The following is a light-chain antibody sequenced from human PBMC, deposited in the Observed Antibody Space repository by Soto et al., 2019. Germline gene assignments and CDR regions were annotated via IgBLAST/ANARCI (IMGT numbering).Light chain of an antibody. CDR3: QQVNVYPST. CDR2: KAS. CDR1: QDINKW. V-gene: IGKV1-5*03. J-gene: IGKJ4*01. Sequence: DIPLTQSPSTLPASVRDRVTITCLASQDINKWLAWYQQKPGTAPKRLISKASILESGVPSRFSGSGSGTDFTLTISSLQPEDFATYYCQQVNVYPSTFGGGSNVAIK.